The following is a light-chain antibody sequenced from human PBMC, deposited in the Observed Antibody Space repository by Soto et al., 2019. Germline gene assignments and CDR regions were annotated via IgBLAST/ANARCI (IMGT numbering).Light chain of an antibody. CDR3: SLHAGFNHFV. CDR1: SSDVGAYNY. Sequence: QSALTQPPSASGSPGQSVTISCTGTSSDVGAYNYVSWYQQHPGKAPKLMIYEVTNQPSGVPDRFSASKSGNTASLTVSGLQAEYEAGYFCSLHAGFNHFVFGTGTKLTVL. CDR2: EVT. J-gene: IGLJ1*01. V-gene: IGLV2-8*01.